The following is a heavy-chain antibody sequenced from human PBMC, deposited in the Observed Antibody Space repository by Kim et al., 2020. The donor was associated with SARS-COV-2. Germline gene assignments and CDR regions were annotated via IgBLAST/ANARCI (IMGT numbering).Heavy chain of an antibody. Sequence: GGSLRLSCEASGFTFSRYAMSWVRQAPGRGLGWVASCNNSDNPYYADSVKGRFTVSGDNAKNTLYLQMDSMIAEDTAIYYCAKDHESSGWPTFDYWGQGILLNVSS. V-gene: IGHV3-23*01. CDR2: SCNNSDNP. J-gene: IGHJ4*02. D-gene: IGHD3-22*01. CDR1: GFTFSRYA. CDR3: AKDHESSGWPTFDY.